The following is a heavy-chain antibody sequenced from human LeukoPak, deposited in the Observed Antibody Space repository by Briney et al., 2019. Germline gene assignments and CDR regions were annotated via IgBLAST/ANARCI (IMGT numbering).Heavy chain of an antibody. V-gene: IGHV3-43*01. J-gene: IGHJ1*01. Sequence: GGPLRLSCAASGFTFRDYNMHWVRQAPGKGLEWVSHIKWDDGSTYYADSVKGRFTISRDNSKNSLYLQMNSLRTEDTALYYCAKDRERFGSGPIRHWGQGTLVTVSS. CDR1: GFTFRDYN. CDR2: IKWDDGST. CDR3: AKDRERFGSGPIRH. D-gene: IGHD1-1*01.